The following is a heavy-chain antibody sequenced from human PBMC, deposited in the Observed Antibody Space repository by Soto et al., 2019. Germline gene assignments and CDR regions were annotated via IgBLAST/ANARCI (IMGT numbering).Heavy chain of an antibody. CDR3: SKRGVDTFGLSY. CDR1: GFTFSSFW. V-gene: IGHV3-74*01. CDR2: INTDGSST. D-gene: IGHD3-10*01. Sequence: VQLVESGGGLVQPVGSLRLSCAVSGFTFSSFWMHWVRQAPGEGLVWVSRINTDGSSTSYADSVKGRFTISRDNAKNTLYLQRNSLRVEYTAMYYCSKRGVDTFGLSYWGQGTLVTVSS. J-gene: IGHJ4*02.